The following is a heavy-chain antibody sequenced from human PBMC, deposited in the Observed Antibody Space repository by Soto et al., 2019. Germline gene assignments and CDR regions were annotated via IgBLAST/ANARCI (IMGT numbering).Heavy chain of an antibody. Sequence: LRLSCAASGFTFSSYAMHWVRQAPGKGLEWVAVISYDGSNKYYADSVKGRFTISRDNSKNTLYLQMNSLRAEDTAVYYCARDYSSGWKYYYYGMDVWGQGTTVTVSS. CDR2: ISYDGSNK. J-gene: IGHJ6*02. CDR1: GFTFSSYA. V-gene: IGHV3-30-3*01. CDR3: ARDYSSGWKYYYYGMDV. D-gene: IGHD6-19*01.